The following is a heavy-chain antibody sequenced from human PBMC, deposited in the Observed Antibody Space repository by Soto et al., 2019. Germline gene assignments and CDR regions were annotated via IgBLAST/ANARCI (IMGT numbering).Heavy chain of an antibody. V-gene: IGHV3-48*02. Sequence: PGGSLRLSCVASGFSLSDYAVNWVRQAPGKGLEWVSFISSDSRTIYYADSVEGRFTVSRDNARNSVSLQMDSLRDEDAAVYYCARGRRYFDWLLYMGSPFFDYWGQGTLVTVSS. J-gene: IGHJ4*02. CDR1: GFSLSDYA. CDR2: ISSDSRTI. CDR3: ARGRRYFDWLLYMGSPFFDY. D-gene: IGHD3-9*01.